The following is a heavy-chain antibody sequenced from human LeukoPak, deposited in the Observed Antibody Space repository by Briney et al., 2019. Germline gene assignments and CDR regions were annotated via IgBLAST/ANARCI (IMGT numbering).Heavy chain of an antibody. Sequence: QPGGSLRLSCAASGFTFSSYWMHWVRQAPGKGLVWVSRINSDGSSTNYADSVKGRFTISRDYAKNTLYLQMNSLRADDTAVYYCARDPAGYCSGGSCYGEYFYFDYWGRGTLVTVSS. J-gene: IGHJ4*02. D-gene: IGHD2-15*01. CDR3: ARDPAGYCSGGSCYGEYFYFDY. CDR1: GFTFSSYW. CDR2: INSDGSST. V-gene: IGHV3-74*01.